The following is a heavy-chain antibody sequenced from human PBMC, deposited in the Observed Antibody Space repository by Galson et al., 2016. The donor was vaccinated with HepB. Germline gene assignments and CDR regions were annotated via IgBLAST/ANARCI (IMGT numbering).Heavy chain of an antibody. D-gene: IGHD6-13*01. CDR2: IRSKTYGGTT. CDR3: TRGGYSSSWFDNINALDV. Sequence: SLRLSCAGSGFTFGDYPMSWVRQAPGKGLEWVAFIRSKTYGGTTEYAASVKGRFTISRDDSKSIAYLQMNSLKTEDTAVYHCTRGGYSSSWFDNINALDVWGQGTMVTVSS. CDR1: GFTFGDYP. J-gene: IGHJ3*01. V-gene: IGHV3-49*04.